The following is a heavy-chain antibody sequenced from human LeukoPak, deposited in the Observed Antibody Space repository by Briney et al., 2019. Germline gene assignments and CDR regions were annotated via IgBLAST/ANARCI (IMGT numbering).Heavy chain of an antibody. D-gene: IGHD2-2*01. Sequence: ASVKVSCKASGYTFTGYYMHWVRQAPGQGLEWMGWINPNSGGTNYAQKFQGRVTMTRDTSISTAYMELSRLRSDDTAVYYCARDSGHCSSTSCSHIFDYWGQGTLVTVSS. CDR1: GYTFTGYY. CDR2: INPNSGGT. V-gene: IGHV1-2*02. CDR3: ARDSGHCSSTSCSHIFDY. J-gene: IGHJ4*02.